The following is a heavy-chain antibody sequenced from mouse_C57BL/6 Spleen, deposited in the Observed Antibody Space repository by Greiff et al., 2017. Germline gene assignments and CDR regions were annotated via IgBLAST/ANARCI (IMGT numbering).Heavy chain of an antibody. CDR1: GYTFTSYW. D-gene: IGHD2-14*01. J-gene: IGHJ3*01. CDR2: IDPSDSYT. V-gene: IGHV1-69*01. CDR3: ARGGVRLGFAY. Sequence: VQLQQPGAELVMPGASVKLSCKASGYTFTSYWMHWVKQRPGQGLEWIGEIDPSDSYTNYNQKFKGKSTLTVDKSSSTAYMQVSSLTSEDSAVYDCARGGVRLGFAYWGQGTLVTVSA.